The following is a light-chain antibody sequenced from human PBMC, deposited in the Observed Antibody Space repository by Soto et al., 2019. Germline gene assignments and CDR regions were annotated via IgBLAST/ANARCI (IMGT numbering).Light chain of an antibody. V-gene: IGLV2-14*01. CDR2: EVN. Sequence: QSALTQPASVSGSPGQSITISCIGTSSDVGAYNYVSWYQQYPGKAPKLMIFEVNNRPSGVSNRFSGSKSGNTASLTISGLQAEDEADYYCSSYTSSSTPYVFGTGTKLTVL. CDR1: SSDVGAYNY. CDR3: SSYTSSSTPYV. J-gene: IGLJ1*01.